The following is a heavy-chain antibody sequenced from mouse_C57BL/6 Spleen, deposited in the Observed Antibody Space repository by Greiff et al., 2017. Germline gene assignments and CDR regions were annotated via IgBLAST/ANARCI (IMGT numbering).Heavy chain of an antibody. CDR1: GFTFSSYG. V-gene: IGHV5-6*01. D-gene: IGHD4-1*01. CDR2: ISSGGSYT. Sequence: EVQVVESGGDLVKPGGSLKLSCAASGFTFSSYGMSWVRQTPDKRLEWVATISSGGSYTYYPDSVKGRFTISRDNAKNTLYLQMSSLKSEDTAMYYCARHETGTLFAYWGQGTLVTVSA. J-gene: IGHJ3*01. CDR3: ARHETGTLFAY.